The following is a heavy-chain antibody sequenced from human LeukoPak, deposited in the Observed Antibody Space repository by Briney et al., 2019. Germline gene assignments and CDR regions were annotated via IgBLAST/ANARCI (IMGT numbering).Heavy chain of an antibody. Sequence: PGGSLRLSCATSGFSFTDYPMNWVRQALEKGLEWISNIRTTAEGAKYAYYADSVKGRVTISRDDGKNTLYLHMNSLRDDDTAVYYCATDQRYAFDYWGQGILVTDSS. CDR3: ATDQRYAFDY. CDR2: IRTTAEGAKYA. D-gene: IGHD3-9*01. J-gene: IGHJ4*02. V-gene: IGHV3-48*02. CDR1: GFSFTDYP.